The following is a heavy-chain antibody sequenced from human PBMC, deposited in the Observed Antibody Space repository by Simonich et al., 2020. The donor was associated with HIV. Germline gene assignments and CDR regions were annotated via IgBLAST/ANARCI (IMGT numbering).Heavy chain of an antibody. CDR1: GGSFSVYY. CDR3: ARRDRELILYFDY. D-gene: IGHD3-3*01. CDR2: INHSGIT. V-gene: IGHV4-34*04. Sequence: QVQLQQWGAGLLQPSETLSLTCAVYGGSFSVYYWSWIRQPPGKGLEWIGEINHSGITNDKSSLNSRATISVDKSKNQFSLKLSSVTAADTAIYYCARRDRELILYFDYWGQGNLVTVSS. J-gene: IGHJ4*02.